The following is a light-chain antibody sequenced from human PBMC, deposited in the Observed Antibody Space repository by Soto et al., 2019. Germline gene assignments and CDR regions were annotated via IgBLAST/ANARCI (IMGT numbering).Light chain of an antibody. CDR1: PSISAW. J-gene: IGKJ2*01. V-gene: IGKV1-5*03. CDR2: KAS. Sequence: DIQMTQSPSTLSASVEDRVTITCRASPSISAWLAWYQQKSGKAPKLLVYKASTLETGVPSRFSGSGSGTEVTLTISSLQPDDFATYYCHQYQKFPYTFGQGTNLEIK. CDR3: HQYQKFPYT.